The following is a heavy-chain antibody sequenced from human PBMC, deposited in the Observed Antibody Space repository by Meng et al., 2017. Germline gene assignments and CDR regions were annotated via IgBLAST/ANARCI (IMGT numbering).Heavy chain of an antibody. D-gene: IGHD5-12*01. CDR2: TKHSGST. CDR3: ARGRSIVATRVAWFDP. V-gene: IGHV4-34*01. J-gene: IGHJ5*02. Sequence: VQLQQWCAALLKPSETLLLTSSVYVHSFSGYYWSSIPQPPGNGLEWIGQTKHSGSTNYNPSPKSRVTISVDTSKSQFSLKLSSVTAADTAVYYFARGRSIVATRVAWFDPWGQGTLVTVSS. CDR1: VHSFSGYY.